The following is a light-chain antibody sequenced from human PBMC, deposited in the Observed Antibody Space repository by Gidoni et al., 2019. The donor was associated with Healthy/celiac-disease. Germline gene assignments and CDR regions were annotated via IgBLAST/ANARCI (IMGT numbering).Light chain of an antibody. CDR2: AAS. CDR3: QQRYSSPAVT. V-gene: IGKV1-39*01. CDR1: QSISSY. J-gene: IGKJ3*01. Sequence: QITQSPASMSPSVGDRVTITCRASQSISSYLNWYQQKPGKAPKLLIYAASSLQSGIPARFSGSGSGTDFTLTISSLQPEDFATYYCQQRYSSPAVTFGPGTKVDIK.